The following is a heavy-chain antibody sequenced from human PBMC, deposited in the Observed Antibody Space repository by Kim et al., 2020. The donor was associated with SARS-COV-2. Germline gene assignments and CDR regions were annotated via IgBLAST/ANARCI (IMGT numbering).Heavy chain of an antibody. CDR1: GFTGFTFSAYA. Sequence: GGSLRLSCAASGFTGFTFSAYAMHWVRQAPGKGLEWVTLISYDGGNKYYADSVRDRFTISRDNYKNTVYLQMNSLRTEDTAVYYCARSRSYSTSWFFDFWGQGTLVTVSS. CDR3: ARSRSYSTSWFFDF. D-gene: IGHD6-13*01. J-gene: IGHJ4*02. V-gene: IGHV3-30-3*01. CDR2: ISYDGGNK.